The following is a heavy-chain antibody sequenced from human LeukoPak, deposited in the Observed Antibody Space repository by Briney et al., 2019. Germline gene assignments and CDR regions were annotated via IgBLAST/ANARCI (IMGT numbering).Heavy chain of an antibody. D-gene: IGHD3-22*01. J-gene: IGHJ4*02. CDR1: GGSFSGYY. V-gene: IGHV4-34*01. Sequence: PSEALSHTCAVYGGSFSGYYWSWIRQPPGKGLEWIGEINHSGSTNYNPSLKSRVTISVDTSKNQFSLKLSSVTAADTAVYYCARGTPYYYDSSGYSPNFDYWGQGTLVTVSS. CDR2: INHSGST. CDR3: ARGTPYYYDSSGYSPNFDY.